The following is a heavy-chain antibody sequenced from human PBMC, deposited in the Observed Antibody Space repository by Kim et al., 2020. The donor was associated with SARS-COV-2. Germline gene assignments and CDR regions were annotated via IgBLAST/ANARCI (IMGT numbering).Heavy chain of an antibody. J-gene: IGHJ4*02. CDR2: IDPSDGST. CDR1: GYIFTSYY. D-gene: IGHD4-17*01. V-gene: IGHV1-46*01. Sequence: ASVKVSCKASGYIFTSYYMHWVRQAPGQRLEWMGIIDPSDGSTTYAQNFQGRVTMTRDTSTNTVYMEVNRLRSDDTAVYYCARSYRSDYGAGDYWGQGTLVTVSS. CDR3: ARSYRSDYGAGDY.